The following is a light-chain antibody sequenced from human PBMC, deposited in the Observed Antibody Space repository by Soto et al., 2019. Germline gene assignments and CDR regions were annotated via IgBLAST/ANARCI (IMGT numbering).Light chain of an antibody. CDR2: AVT. V-gene: IGLV2-14*01. J-gene: IGLJ1*01. CDR3: SSYTSSSTL. Sequence: QSALTQPASVSGSPGQSITISCTGTSSDVGGYNYVSWYQQYPGKAPKLMIYAVTDRPSEVSSRFSGSKSGNTASLTISGLQAEDEADYYCSSYTSSSTLFGTGTKLTVL. CDR1: SSDVGGYNY.